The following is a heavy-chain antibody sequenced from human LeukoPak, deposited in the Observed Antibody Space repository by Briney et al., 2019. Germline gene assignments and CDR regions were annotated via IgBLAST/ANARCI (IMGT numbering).Heavy chain of an antibody. CDR2: IYHSGST. CDR1: GYSISSGYY. CDR3: ARAPLWFGELSYNWFDP. J-gene: IGHJ5*02. V-gene: IGHV4-38-2*02. D-gene: IGHD3-10*01. Sequence: PSETLSLTCTVSGYSISSGYYWGWIRQPPGKGLEWIGSIYHSGSTYYNPSLKSRVTISVDTSKNQFSLKLSSVTAADTAVYYCARAPLWFGELSYNWFDPWGQGTLVTVSS.